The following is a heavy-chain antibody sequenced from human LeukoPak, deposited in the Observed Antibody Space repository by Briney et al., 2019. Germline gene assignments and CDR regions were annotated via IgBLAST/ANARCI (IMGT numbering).Heavy chain of an antibody. D-gene: IGHD3-22*01. V-gene: IGHV3-23*01. CDR3: ARAGSGYYPSDY. CDR1: GFTFSSYA. Sequence: GGSPRLSCAASGFTFSSYAMSWVRQAPGKGLEWVSAISGSGGSTYYADSVKGRFTISRDNSKNTLYLQMNSLRAEDTAVYYCARAGSGYYPSDYWGQGTLVTVSS. CDR2: ISGSGGST. J-gene: IGHJ4*02.